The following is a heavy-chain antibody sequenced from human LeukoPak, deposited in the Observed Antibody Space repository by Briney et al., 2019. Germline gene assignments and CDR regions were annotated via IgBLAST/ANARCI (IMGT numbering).Heavy chain of an antibody. CDR3: AKDSGYSSGWYDY. D-gene: IGHD6-19*01. CDR2: ISGSGGST. V-gene: IGHV3-23*01. J-gene: IGHJ4*02. CDR1: GFTFSSYA. Sequence: GGSLRLSCAASGFTFSSYAMSWVRQAPGKGLEWVSDISGSGGSTYYADSVKGRFTISRDNSKNTLYLQMNSLRAEDTAVYYCAKDSGYSSGWYDYWGQGTLVTVSP.